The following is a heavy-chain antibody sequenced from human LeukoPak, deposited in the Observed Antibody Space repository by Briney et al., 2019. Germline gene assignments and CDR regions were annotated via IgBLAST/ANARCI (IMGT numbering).Heavy chain of an antibody. CDR1: GYTFTGYY. CDR3: AREWYSSAYYFDY. V-gene: IGHV1-2*06. D-gene: IGHD6-19*01. CDR2: INPNSGGT. J-gene: IGHJ4*02. Sequence: ASMKVSCKASGYTFTGYYMHWVRQAPGQGLEWMGRINPNSGGTNYAQKFQGRVTMTRDTSISTAYMELSRLRSDDTAVYYCAREWYSSAYYFDYWGQGTLVTVSS.